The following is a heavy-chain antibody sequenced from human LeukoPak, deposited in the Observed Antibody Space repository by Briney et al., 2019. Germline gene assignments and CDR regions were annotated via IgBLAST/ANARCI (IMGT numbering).Heavy chain of an antibody. D-gene: IGHD2-2*01. CDR3: ARGYCSSTSCYDY. CDR1: GGSFSGYY. CDR2: INHSGST. J-gene: IGHJ4*02. Sequence: ASETLSLTCAVYGGSFSGYYWSWIRQPPGKGLEWIGEINHSGSTNYNPSLKSRVTISVDTSKNQFSLKLSSVTAADTAVYYCARGYCSSTSCYDYWGQRTLVTVSS. V-gene: IGHV4-34*01.